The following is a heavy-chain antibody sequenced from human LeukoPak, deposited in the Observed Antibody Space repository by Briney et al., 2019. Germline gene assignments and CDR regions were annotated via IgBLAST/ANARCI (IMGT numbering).Heavy chain of an antibody. J-gene: IGHJ4*02. V-gene: IGHV1-69*04. CDR1: GYTFTGYY. CDR3: ARDRSRIAAPHFDY. D-gene: IGHD6-6*01. CDR2: IIPILGIA. Sequence: GASVKVSCKASGYTFTGYYMHWVRQAPGQGLEWMGKIIPILGIANYAQKFQGRVTITADKSTSTAYMELSSLRSEDTAVYYWARDRSRIAAPHFDYWGQGTLVTVSS.